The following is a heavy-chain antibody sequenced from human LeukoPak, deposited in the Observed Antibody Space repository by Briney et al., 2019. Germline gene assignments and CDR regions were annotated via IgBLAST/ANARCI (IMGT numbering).Heavy chain of an antibody. D-gene: IGHD3-22*01. CDR3: ARVYYQDSGTSYRHLDY. CDR2: IKQDGSEK. Sequence: GGSLRLSCAASGFTFSNYCMTWVRQVPGKGLEWVASIKQDGSEKYFLDSVKGRFTISRDNAENSLYLQMNSLRAEDTAVYYCARVYYQDSGTSYRHLDYWGQGTLVTVSS. J-gene: IGHJ4*02. CDR1: GFTFSNYC. V-gene: IGHV3-7*01.